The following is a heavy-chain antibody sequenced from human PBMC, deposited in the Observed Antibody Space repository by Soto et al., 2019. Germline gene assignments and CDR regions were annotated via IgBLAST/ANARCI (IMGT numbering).Heavy chain of an antibody. J-gene: IGHJ5*02. CDR1: GGTFSSYA. CDR3: ARRRSSGSGVLGWFDP. V-gene: IGHV1-69*01. CDR2: IIPILGTA. Sequence: QVQLVQSGAEVKKPGSSVKVSCKASGGTFSSYAISWVRQAPGQGLEWMGGIIPILGTANYAQKVQGRVTITADESTSTDYMELSSLRSEDTAVYYCARRRSSGSGVLGWFDPWGQGTLVTVSS. D-gene: IGHD6-19*01.